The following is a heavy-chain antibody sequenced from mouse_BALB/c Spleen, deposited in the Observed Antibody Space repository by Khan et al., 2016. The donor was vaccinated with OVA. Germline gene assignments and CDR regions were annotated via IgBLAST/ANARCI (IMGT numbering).Heavy chain of an antibody. CDR3: ARDRIDY. V-gene: IGHV1-7*01. J-gene: IGHJ2*01. Sequence: VQLQESGAELAKPGASVKMSCKASGYTFTSYWMHWVKQRPGQGLAWIGYINPSAGYTDYNQKFKDKATLTADNSSSTAYMQLNSLTSEDSAVYYCARDRIDYGGQGTTLTVSS. CDR2: INPSAGYT. CDR1: GYTFTSYW.